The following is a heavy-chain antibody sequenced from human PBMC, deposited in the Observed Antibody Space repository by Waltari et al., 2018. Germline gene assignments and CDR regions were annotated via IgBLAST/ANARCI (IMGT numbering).Heavy chain of an antibody. CDR2: SYPGDSDT. J-gene: IGHJ3*02. Sequence: EVQLVQSGAEVKKPGESLKISCKGSGYRFTNYWIGWVRQMPGKGLEGMGISYPGDSDTTYSSSFQGQVSISADKSVSSAYLQWSTLKASDTAMYYCARRSGRAFDIWGQGTMVTVSS. CDR3: ARRSGRAFDI. V-gene: IGHV5-51*03. CDR1: GYRFTNYW. D-gene: IGHD6-25*01.